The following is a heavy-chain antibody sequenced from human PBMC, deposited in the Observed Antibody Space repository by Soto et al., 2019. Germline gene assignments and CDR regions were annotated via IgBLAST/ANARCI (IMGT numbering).Heavy chain of an antibody. CDR2: ISYDGSNK. Sequence: GGSLRLSCAASGFTFSSYGMHWVRQAPGKGLEWVAVISYDGSNKYYADSVKGRFTISRDNSKNTLYLQMNSLRAEDTAVYYCAKADLSSGWYLGSVYYYGMDVWGQGTTVTVSS. D-gene: IGHD6-19*01. CDR1: GFTFSSYG. CDR3: AKADLSSGWYLGSVYYYGMDV. J-gene: IGHJ6*02. V-gene: IGHV3-30*18.